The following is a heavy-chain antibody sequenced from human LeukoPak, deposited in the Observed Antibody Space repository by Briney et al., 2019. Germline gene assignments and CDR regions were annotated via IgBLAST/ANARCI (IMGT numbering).Heavy chain of an antibody. V-gene: IGHV4-30-4*01. CDR1: GGSISSGDYY. CDR2: IYYSGST. CDR3: ARVRTYGDYWY. D-gene: IGHD4-17*01. Sequence: PSETLSLTCTVSGGSISSGDYYWRWIRQPPGKGLEWIGYIYYSGSTYYNPSLKSRVTISVDTSKNQFSLKLSSVTAADTAVYYCARVRTYGDYWYWGQGTLVTVSS. J-gene: IGHJ4*02.